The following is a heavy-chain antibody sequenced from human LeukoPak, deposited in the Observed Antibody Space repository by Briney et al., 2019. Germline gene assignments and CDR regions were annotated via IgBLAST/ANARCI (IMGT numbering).Heavy chain of an antibody. CDR1: GFTFSSYS. J-gene: IGHJ4*02. CDR3: ARASLSAPADY. CDR2: ISSSSSYI. V-gene: IGHV3-21*01. Sequence: PGGSLRLSCAASGFTFSSYSMNWVRQAPGKGLEWVSSISSSSSYIYYADSVKGRFTISRDSAKNSLYLQMNSLRAKDTAVYYCARASLSAPADYWGQGTLVTVSS. D-gene: IGHD2/OR15-2a*01.